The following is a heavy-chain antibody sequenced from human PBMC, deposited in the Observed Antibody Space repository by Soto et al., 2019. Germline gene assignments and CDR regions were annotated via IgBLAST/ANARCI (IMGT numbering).Heavy chain of an antibody. CDR2: INHSGST. CDR3: ARGRMIVVQLYNWFDP. CDR1: GVSVGSRGDY. V-gene: IGHV4-61*08. J-gene: IGHJ5*02. Sequence: SETLSLSCTVSGVSVGSRGDYWLWIRQPPGKGLEWIGDINHSGSTNYNPSLKSRVTISVDTSKNQFSLKLSSVTAADTAVYYCARGRMIVVQLYNWFDPWGQGTLVTVSS. D-gene: IGHD3-22*01.